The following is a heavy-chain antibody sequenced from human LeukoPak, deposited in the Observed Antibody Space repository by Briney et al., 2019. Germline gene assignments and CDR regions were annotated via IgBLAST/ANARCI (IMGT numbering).Heavy chain of an antibody. CDR1: GFTFSNYN. D-gene: IGHD2-2*01. CDR3: ARVLLPSGMGY. J-gene: IGHJ4*02. CDR2: ITSTTGYI. V-gene: IGHV3-21*01. Sequence: GGSLRLSCAASGFTFSNYNMNWVRQAPGKGLEWVSSITSTTGYISYADSVKGRFTISRDNARNSLYLQMNSRRAEDTAVYYCARVLLPSGMGYWGQGTLVTVSS.